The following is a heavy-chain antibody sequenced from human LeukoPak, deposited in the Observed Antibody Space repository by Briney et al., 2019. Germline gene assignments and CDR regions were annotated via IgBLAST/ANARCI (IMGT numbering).Heavy chain of an antibody. J-gene: IGHJ4*02. V-gene: IGHV3-7*01. CDR1: GFTFSNAW. Sequence: GGSLRLSCAASGFTFSNAWMSWVRQAPGKGLEWVANIKQDGSEEYYVDSVKGRFTISRDNAKNSLYLQMTSLRAEDTAVYYCARDVSKGLIDYWGQGTLVTVSS. CDR3: ARDVSKGLIDY. D-gene: IGHD2-2*01. CDR2: IKQDGSEE.